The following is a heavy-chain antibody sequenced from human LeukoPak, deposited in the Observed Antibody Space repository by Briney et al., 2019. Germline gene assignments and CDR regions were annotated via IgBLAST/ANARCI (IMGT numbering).Heavy chain of an antibody. CDR3: ARVGIAVAGTFAALDY. V-gene: IGHV1-8*01. Sequence: GASVKVSCKASGYTFTSYDINWVRQATGQGLEWMGWMNPNSGNTGYAQKFQGRVTMTRDTSISTAYMELSRLRSDDTAVYYCARVGIAVAGTFAALDYWGQGTLVTVSS. CDR1: GYTFTSYD. CDR2: MNPNSGNT. D-gene: IGHD6-19*01. J-gene: IGHJ4*02.